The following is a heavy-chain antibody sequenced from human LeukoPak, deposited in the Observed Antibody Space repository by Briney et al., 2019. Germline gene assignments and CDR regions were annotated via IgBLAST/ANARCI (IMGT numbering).Heavy chain of an antibody. J-gene: IGHJ4*02. D-gene: IGHD3-22*01. Sequence: ASVKVSCKASGYTFIGYYMHWVRQAPGQGIEWMGWMNPNSGGTNYAQKFQGRVTMTTDTSISTAYMELSRLRSDDTAVYYCARDSDSSGRGDYWGQGTLVIVSS. CDR3: ARDSDSSGRGDY. CDR2: MNPNSGGT. V-gene: IGHV1-2*02. CDR1: GYTFIGYY.